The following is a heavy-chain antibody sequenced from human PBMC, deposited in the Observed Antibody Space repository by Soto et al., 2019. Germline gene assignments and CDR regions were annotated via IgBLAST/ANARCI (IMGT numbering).Heavy chain of an antibody. V-gene: IGHV4-39*01. CDR1: GGSISGSYYY. Sequence: SETLSLTCSHSGGSISGSYYYSVWLRQAPGKGPVWSGSVFYTGFPSYDPSLTSRVSVSVDTSKNQFSLKVSGVSAAATAVYYCATSQKGYNWNYFDHWGQGAVVTVSS. CDR3: ATSQKGYNWNYFDH. CDR2: VFYTGFP. J-gene: IGHJ4*02. D-gene: IGHD1-20*01.